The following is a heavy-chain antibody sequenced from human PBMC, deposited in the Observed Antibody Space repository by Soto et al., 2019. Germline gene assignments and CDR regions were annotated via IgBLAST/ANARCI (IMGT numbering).Heavy chain of an antibody. CDR2: NSAYNGHT. CDR3: ARVKVVRHDHFDY. D-gene: IGHD2-2*01. CDR1: GYTFTSYG. V-gene: IGHV1-18*01. J-gene: IGHJ4*01. Sequence: ASVKVSCKASGYTFTSYGISWVRQAPGQGLEWMGWNSAYNGHTNYAQKLQGRVTMTTDTSTSPAYMELRSLRSADTAVYYCARVKVVRHDHFDYWGQGTLVTVSS.